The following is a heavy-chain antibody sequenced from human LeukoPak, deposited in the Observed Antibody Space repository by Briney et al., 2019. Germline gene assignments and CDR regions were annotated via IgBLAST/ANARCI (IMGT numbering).Heavy chain of an antibody. Sequence: GSLRLSCAASGFTFSSYSMNWVRQSPGKGLEWIGEIYHDGKTNYHPSLESRVTVWMDKPRNQFSLRMHSMTAADTAVYYCLRQSPGFMIAGHFEYWAQGILVTVSS. V-gene: IGHV4/OR15-8*02. CDR1: GFTFSSYSM. CDR2: IYHDGKT. CDR3: LRQSPGFMIAGHFEY. J-gene: IGHJ4*02. D-gene: IGHD3-16*01.